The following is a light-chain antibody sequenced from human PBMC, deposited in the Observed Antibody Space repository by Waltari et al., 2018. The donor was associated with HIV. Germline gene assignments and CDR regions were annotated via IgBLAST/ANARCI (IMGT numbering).Light chain of an antibody. J-gene: IGLJ2*01. CDR1: RSNIGRTT. CDR2: SNN. CDR3: AVWGDSLNGPV. V-gene: IGLV1-44*01. Sequence: QSVLTQPPSASGTPGQRVTIPCSGTRSNIGRTTVHWYQQLPGTAPNLLIYSNNQRPSGVPDRFSGSKSGTSASLAISGLQSEDEADYYCAVWGDSLNGPVFGGGTKLTVL.